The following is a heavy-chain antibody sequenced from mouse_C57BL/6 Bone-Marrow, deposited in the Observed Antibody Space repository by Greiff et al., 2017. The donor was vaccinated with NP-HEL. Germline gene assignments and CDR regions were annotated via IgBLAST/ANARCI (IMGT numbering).Heavy chain of an antibody. CDR1: GFTFSSYG. V-gene: IGHV5-6*01. CDR2: ISSGGSYT. J-gene: IGHJ4*01. CDR3: ARQGGYYAYYAMDY. Sequence: EVHLVESGGDLVKPGGSLKLSCAASGFTFSSYGMSWVRQTPDKRLEWVATISSGGSYTYYPDSVKGRFTISRDNAKNTLYLQMSSLKSEDTAMYYCARQGGYYAYYAMDYWGQGTSVTVSS. D-gene: IGHD2-3*01.